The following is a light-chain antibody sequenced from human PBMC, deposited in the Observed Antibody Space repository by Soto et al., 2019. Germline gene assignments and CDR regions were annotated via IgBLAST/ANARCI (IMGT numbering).Light chain of an antibody. J-gene: IGLJ2*01. CDR3: TSWTTSTTII. Sequence: QSALTQPASVSGSPGQSITISCTGTSSDIGAYNFVSWYQQHPGKAPKLMLYDVNIRPSGVSNRFSGSKSGNTASLTISGLQAEDGADYYCTSWTTSTTIIFRGGTKLTVL. V-gene: IGLV2-14*03. CDR1: SSDIGAYNF. CDR2: DVN.